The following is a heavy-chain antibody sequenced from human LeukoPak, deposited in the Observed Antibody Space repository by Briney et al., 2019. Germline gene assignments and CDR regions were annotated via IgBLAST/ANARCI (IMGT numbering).Heavy chain of an antibody. V-gene: IGHV4-4*02. CDR2: IYHSGST. J-gene: IGHJ3*02. Sequence: SETLSLTCAVSGGSLGSSNWWSWVRQPPGKGLEWIGEIYHSGSTNYNPSLKSRVTISVDKSKNQFSLKLSAVTAADTAVYYCARDPTPYDILTGYYNDAFDIWGQGTMVTVSS. CDR3: ARDPTPYDILTGYYNDAFDI. CDR1: GGSLGSSNW. D-gene: IGHD3-9*01.